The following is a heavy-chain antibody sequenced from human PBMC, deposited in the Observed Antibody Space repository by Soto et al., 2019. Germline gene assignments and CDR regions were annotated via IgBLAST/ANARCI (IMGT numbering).Heavy chain of an antibody. J-gene: IGHJ4*02. CDR3: ARTDDSSGYHFDY. CDR2: IYYSGST. Sequence: QVQLQESGPGLVKPSETLSLTCTVSGGSISSYYWSWIRQPPGKGLEWIGYIYYSGSTNYNPSLKSRVXXSXDMXKNQFSLKLSSVTAADTAVYYCARTDDSSGYHFDYWGQGTLVTVSS. D-gene: IGHD3-22*01. CDR1: GGSISSYY. V-gene: IGHV4-59*01.